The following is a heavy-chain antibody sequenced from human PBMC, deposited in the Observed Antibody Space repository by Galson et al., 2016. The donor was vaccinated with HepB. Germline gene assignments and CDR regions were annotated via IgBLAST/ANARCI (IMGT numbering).Heavy chain of an antibody. CDR2: INAGYGIT. Sequence: SVKVSCKASGYTFTNYAMHWVRQAPGQRLEWMGWINAGYGITKYSQKFQDRVTITRDTSATTAYMELRSLTSEDTAVYYCARRSGVVPAANWFDPWGQGTLVTVSS. CDR1: GYTFTNYA. CDR3: ARRSGVVPAANWFDP. V-gene: IGHV1-3*01. J-gene: IGHJ5*02. D-gene: IGHD2-2*01.